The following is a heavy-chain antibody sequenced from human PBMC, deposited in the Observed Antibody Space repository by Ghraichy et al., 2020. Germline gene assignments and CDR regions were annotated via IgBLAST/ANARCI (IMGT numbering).Heavy chain of an antibody. CDR3: ARMYGGNSGFAFDI. CDR2: IYYSGST. Sequence: SETLSLTCTVSGGSISSYYWSWIRQPPGKGLEWIGYIYYSGSTNYNPSLKSRVTISVDTSKNQFSLKLSSVTAADTAVYYCARMYGGNSGFAFDIWGQGTMVTVSS. D-gene: IGHD4-23*01. J-gene: IGHJ3*02. V-gene: IGHV4-59*01. CDR1: GGSISSYY.